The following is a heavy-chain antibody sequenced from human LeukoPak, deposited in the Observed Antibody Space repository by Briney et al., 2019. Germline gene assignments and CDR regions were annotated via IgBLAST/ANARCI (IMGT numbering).Heavy chain of an antibody. J-gene: IGHJ6*02. V-gene: IGHV3-30*18. CDR2: ISSDGSNK. CDR3: AKDCRSLPRPGYYYYGMDV. CDR1: GFTFSSYG. D-gene: IGHD2-15*01. Sequence: PGRSLRLSCAASGFTFSSYGMNWVRQAPGKGLEWVAVISSDGSNKYYADSVKGRFTISRDNSKNTLYLQMNRLRAEDTAVYYCAKDCRSLPRPGYYYYGMDVWGQVATVTVSS.